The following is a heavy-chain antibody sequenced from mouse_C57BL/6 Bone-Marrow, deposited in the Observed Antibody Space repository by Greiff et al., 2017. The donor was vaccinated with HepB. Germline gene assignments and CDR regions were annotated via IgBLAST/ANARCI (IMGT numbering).Heavy chain of an antibody. Sequence: QVQLKQSGAELARPGASVKLSCKASGYTFTSYGISWVKQRTGQGLEWIGEIYPRSGNTYYNEKFKGKATLTADKSSSTAYMELRSLTSEDSAVYFCARVPYYHGSSYVDYWGQGTTLTVSS. CDR1: GYTFTSYG. J-gene: IGHJ2*01. CDR3: ARVPYYHGSSYVDY. CDR2: IYPRSGNT. V-gene: IGHV1-81*01. D-gene: IGHD1-1*01.